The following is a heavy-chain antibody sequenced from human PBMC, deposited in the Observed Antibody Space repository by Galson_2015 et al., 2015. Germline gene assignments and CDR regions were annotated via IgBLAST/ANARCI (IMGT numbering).Heavy chain of an antibody. CDR1: GDSVASKSAT. CDR2: IYLRTRRYY. V-gene: IGHV6-1*01. D-gene: IGHD5-24*01. Sequence: CAISGDSVASKSATWDWIRQSPSRGLEWLERIYLRTRRYYDYAEAVKGRITISPDTSKNQFSLQLKSVTPEDTAVYYCAREGWRRDGYEYVDTWGQGTLVTVSS. J-gene: IGHJ4*02. CDR3: AREGWRRDGYEYVDT.